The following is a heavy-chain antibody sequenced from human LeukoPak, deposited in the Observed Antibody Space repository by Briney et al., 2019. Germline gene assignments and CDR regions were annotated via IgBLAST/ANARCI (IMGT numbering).Heavy chain of an antibody. J-gene: IGHJ6*02. CDR3: ARYSYDFWSGYPPEYGMDV. D-gene: IGHD3-3*01. Sequence: ASVKVSCKASGYTFTGYYIHWVRQAPGQGLEWMGWINPNSGGTNYAQKFQGRVTMTRDTSISTAYMELSRLRSDDTAVYYCARYSYDFWSGYPPEYGMDVWGQGTTVTVSS. V-gene: IGHV1-2*02. CDR2: INPNSGGT. CDR1: GYTFTGYY.